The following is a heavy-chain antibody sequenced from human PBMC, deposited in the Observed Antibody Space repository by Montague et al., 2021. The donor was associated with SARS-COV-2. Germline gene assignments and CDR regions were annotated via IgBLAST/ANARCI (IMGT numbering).Heavy chain of an antibody. D-gene: IGHD4-17*01. J-gene: IGHJ3*02. Sequence: SETLSLTCTVSGGSIRTSSYYWGWIRQPPGKGLDWIGSIYYSGSTYSTPSLKSRVTISVDTSKNQFSLKLSSVTAADTAVYYCAMRGGALDAFDIWGQGTMVIVSS. V-gene: IGHV4-39*01. CDR1: GGSIRTSSYY. CDR3: AMRGGALDAFDI. CDR2: IYYSGST.